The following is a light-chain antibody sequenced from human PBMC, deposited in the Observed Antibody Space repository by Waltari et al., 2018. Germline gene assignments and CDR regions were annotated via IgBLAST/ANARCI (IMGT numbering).Light chain of an antibody. V-gene: IGLV2-14*03. CDR3: SAYSGTKNRVL. J-gene: IGLJ2*01. CDR1: SSXXXXXXX. Sequence: SALTQPASVSGSPGQSITISCTATSSXXXXXXXXXXYQQHPAKAPKLIIYGVTNRPSGVSGRFAGSGSGRTASLTISGLQAEDEADYYCSAYSGTKNRVLFGGGTKVTVL. CDR2: GVT.